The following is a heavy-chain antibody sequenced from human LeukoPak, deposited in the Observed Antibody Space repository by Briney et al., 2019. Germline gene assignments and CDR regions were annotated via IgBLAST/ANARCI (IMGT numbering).Heavy chain of an antibody. CDR3: ARGPNYDFWSGYSEY. CDR2: IWYDGSNK. D-gene: IGHD3-3*01. J-gene: IGHJ4*02. CDR1: GFTFSSYG. V-gene: IGHV3-33*01. Sequence: EGSLRLSCAASGFTFSSYGMHWVRQAPGKGLEWVAVIWYDGSNKYYADSVKGRFTISRDNSKNTLYLQMNSLRAEDTAVYYCARGPNYDFWSGYSEYWGQGTLVTVSS.